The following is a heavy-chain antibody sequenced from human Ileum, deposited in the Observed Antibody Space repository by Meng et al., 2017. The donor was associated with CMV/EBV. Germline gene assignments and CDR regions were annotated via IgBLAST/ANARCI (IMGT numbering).Heavy chain of an antibody. D-gene: IGHD3-3*01. CDR2: ISAYNGNT. Sequence: ASVKVSCKASGYTFNIYGITWVRQAPGQGLEWMGWISAYNGNTNYAQNLQGRVTMTTDTSTSTAYMELRGLRSDDTAVYCCARDRQAWRPREAFDIWGQGTMVTVSS. CDR3: ARDRQAWRPREAFDI. CDR1: GYTFNIYG. V-gene: IGHV1-18*01. J-gene: IGHJ3*02.